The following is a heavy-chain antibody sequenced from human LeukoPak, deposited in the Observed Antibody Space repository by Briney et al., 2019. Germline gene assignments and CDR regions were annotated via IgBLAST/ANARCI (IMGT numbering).Heavy chain of an antibody. CDR2: IRTKTDGGTT. Sequence: GGSLRLSCAASGFTFDTDWMNWFRQAPGKGLEWDGLIRTKTDGGTTDNAAPVKGRFAISRDDSRNMLFLQMNSLKTEDTGVYYCTTGGPRRHWGQGTLVTVSS. J-gene: IGHJ4*02. D-gene: IGHD3-16*01. V-gene: IGHV3-15*05. CDR3: TTGGPRRH. CDR1: GFTFDTDW.